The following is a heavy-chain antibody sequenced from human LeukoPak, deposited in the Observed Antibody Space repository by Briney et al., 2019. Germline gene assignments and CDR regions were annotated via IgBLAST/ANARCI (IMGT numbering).Heavy chain of an antibody. J-gene: IGHJ3*02. V-gene: IGHV3-20*04. CDR3: ARDRGGSGSYLAFNI. Sequence: PGGSLRLSCAASGFMFDDYGMSWVRQAPGKGLEWVSGINWNGGRTGYADSVKGRFTISRDNAKNSLYLQMNSLRAEDTAVYYCARDRGGSGSYLAFNIWGQGTMVTVSS. D-gene: IGHD3-10*01. CDR1: GFMFDDYG. CDR2: INWNGGRT.